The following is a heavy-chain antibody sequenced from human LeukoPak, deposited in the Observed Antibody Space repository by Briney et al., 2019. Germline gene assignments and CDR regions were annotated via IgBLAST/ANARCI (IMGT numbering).Heavy chain of an antibody. J-gene: IGHJ3*01. CDR1: GGSISSYY. V-gene: IGHV4-59*12. CDR3: ARGGDPDAFDV. D-gene: IGHD3-16*01. CDR2: IYYSGST. Sequence: SETLSLTCTVSGGSISSYYWSWIRQPPGKGLEWIGYIYYSGSTNYNPSLKSRVTLSVDTSKNQFSLKLSSVTAADTAVYYCARGGDPDAFDVWGQGTMVTVSS.